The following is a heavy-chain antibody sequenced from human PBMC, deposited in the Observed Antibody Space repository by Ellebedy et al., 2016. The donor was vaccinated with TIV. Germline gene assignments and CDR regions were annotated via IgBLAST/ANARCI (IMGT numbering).Heavy chain of an antibody. D-gene: IGHD3-10*01. V-gene: IGHV3-33*01. Sequence: GESLKISCSVSGFTSGGHGIHWVRQAPGKGLEWVAVMWDDGSNKYYADSVKGRFTISRDNSKNTVYLQMNSLRAEDTAVYYCARDRVIRFGELLMGGWFDPWGQGTLVTVSS. CDR2: MWDDGSNK. CDR1: GFTSGGHG. CDR3: ARDRVIRFGELLMGGWFDP. J-gene: IGHJ5*02.